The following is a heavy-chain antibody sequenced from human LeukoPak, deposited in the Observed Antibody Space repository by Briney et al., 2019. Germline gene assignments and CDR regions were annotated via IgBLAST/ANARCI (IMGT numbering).Heavy chain of an antibody. CDR3: ARAPGYYDSSGSAFDI. D-gene: IGHD3-22*01. V-gene: IGHV4-34*01. Sequence: PSETPSLTCAVYGGSFSGYYWSWIRQPPGKGLEWIGEINHSGSTNYNPSLKSRVTISVDTSKDQFSLKLSSVTAADTAVYYCARAPGYYDSSGSAFDIWGQGTMVTVSS. J-gene: IGHJ3*02. CDR1: GGSFSGYY. CDR2: INHSGST.